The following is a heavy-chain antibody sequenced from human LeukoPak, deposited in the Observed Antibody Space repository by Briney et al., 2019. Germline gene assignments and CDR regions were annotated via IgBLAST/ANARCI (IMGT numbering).Heavy chain of an antibody. CDR1: GFTFTTYT. V-gene: IGHV3-21*01. Sequence: GAAVRLSCAASGFTFTTYTMNWVRQAPGEGREWVSSISDTSTDIYYANSVEGRFTISRDNAKSSLFLQMNSLRAEDTAVYYCTRAPPGRDGYSEYWGQGTVGTVS. CDR3: TRAPPGRDGYSEY. CDR2: ISDTSTDI. J-gene: IGHJ4*02. D-gene: IGHD5-24*01.